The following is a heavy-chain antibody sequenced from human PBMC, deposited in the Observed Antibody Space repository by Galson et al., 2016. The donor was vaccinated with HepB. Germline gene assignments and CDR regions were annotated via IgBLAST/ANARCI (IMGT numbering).Heavy chain of an antibody. CDR3: ARDSYIYGSGSYDHSIDF. V-gene: IGHV3-9*01. CDR1: GFTFDDYA. D-gene: IGHD3-10*01. J-gene: IGHJ4*02. CDR2: ISWNSGSI. Sequence: SLRLSCAASGFTFDDYAMHWVRQAPGKGLEWVSGISWNSGSIDYTDSVKGRFTISRDNAKNSLDLQMNSLRAEDSAVYYCARDSYIYGSGSYDHSIDFWGQGTLVTVSS.